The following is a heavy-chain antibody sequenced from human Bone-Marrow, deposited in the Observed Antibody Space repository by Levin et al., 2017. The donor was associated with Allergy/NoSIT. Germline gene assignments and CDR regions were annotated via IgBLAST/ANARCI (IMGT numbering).Heavy chain of an antibody. Sequence: GGSLRLSCVTSGFSFSKAWLSWVRQAPGKGLEWVSYISYSGRTIYYADPVRGRFTISRDNAKNSLYLQMNNLRAEDTAVYYCAREDNVGAFEMWGQGTMVTVSS. CDR3: AREDNVGAFEM. CDR1: GFSFSKAW. J-gene: IGHJ3*02. CDR2: ISYSGRTI. V-gene: IGHV3-48*01. D-gene: IGHD1-26*01.